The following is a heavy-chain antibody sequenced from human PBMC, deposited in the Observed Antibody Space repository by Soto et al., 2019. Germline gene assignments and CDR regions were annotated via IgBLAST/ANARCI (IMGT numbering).Heavy chain of an antibody. D-gene: IGHD3-10*01. CDR2: VNPILSMS. CDR3: ATSYGSGYRAFDY. Sequence: SVKVSCKASGYTFTGYYMHWVRQAPGLGLEWMGRVNPILSMSNFAQRFQGRVTMTADKSTSTAYMELSGLRSEDTAIYYCATSYGSGYRAFDYWGQGALVTVSS. CDR1: GYTFTGYY. V-gene: IGHV1-69*02. J-gene: IGHJ4*02.